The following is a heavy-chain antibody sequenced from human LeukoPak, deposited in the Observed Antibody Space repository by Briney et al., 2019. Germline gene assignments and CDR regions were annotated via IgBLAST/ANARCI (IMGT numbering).Heavy chain of an antibody. D-gene: IGHD5-24*01. CDR3: AKDSRDGYNYVNWYFDL. J-gene: IGHJ2*01. CDR1: GFTFSSCA. V-gene: IGHV3-23*01. Sequence: PGGSLRLSCAASGFTFSSCAMTWVRQAPGKGLEWVSGIRSSGGNTFYADSVKGRFTISRDNSKNTLYLQMNSLRAEDTAVYYCAKDSRDGYNYVNWYFDLWGRGTLVTVSS. CDR2: IRSSGGNT.